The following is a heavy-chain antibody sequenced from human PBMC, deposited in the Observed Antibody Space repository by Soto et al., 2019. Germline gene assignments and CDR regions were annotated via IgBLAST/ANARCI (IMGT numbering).Heavy chain of an antibody. CDR2: INHSGST. CDR1: GGSFSGYY. Sequence: PSETLSLTCAVYGGSFSGYYWSWIRQPPGKGLGWIGEINHSGSTNYNPSLKSRVTISVDTSKNQFSLKLSSVTAADTAVYYCARYGYYYYGMDVWGQGTTVTVSS. CDR3: ARYGYYYYGMDV. J-gene: IGHJ6*02. D-gene: IGHD4-17*01. V-gene: IGHV4-34*01.